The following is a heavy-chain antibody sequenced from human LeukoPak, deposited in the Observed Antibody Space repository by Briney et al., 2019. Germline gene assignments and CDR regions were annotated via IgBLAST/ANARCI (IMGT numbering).Heavy chain of an antibody. CDR2: IKGDGSAK. D-gene: IGHD3-22*01. J-gene: IGHJ3*01. V-gene: IGHV3-7*01. Sequence: GGSLRLSCAASGFTFSMSWMSWIRQSPGKGLERVANIKGDGSAKYYVDSVKGRFTISRDNAKSSLYLQMNSLRVEDTAVCYCATSHASSGNDWGQGIMVTVSS. CDR1: GFTFSMSW. CDR3: ATSHASSGND.